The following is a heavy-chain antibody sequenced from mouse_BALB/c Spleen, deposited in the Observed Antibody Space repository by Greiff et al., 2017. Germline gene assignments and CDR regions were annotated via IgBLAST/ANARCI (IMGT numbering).Heavy chain of an antibody. V-gene: IGHV1-9*01. CDR1: GYTFSSYW. D-gene: IGHD2-12*01. CDR3: ARRNGIRRGYYAMDY. J-gene: IGHJ4*01. Sequence: VQLQQSGAELMKPGASVKISCKATGYTFSSYWIEWVKQRPGHGLEWIGEILPGSGSTNYNEKFKGKATFTADTSSNTAYMQLSSLTSEDSAVYYCARRNGIRRGYYAMDYWGQGTSVTVSS. CDR2: ILPGSGST.